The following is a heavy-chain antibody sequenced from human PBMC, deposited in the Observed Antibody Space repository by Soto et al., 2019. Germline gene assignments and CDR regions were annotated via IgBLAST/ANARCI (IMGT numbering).Heavy chain of an antibody. CDR1: GFTFDDYA. D-gene: IGHD6-19*01. J-gene: IGHJ4*02. CDR3: AKDFSSGWYYFDY. Sequence: EVQLLESGGVVVQPGGSLRLSCAASGFTFDDYAMHWVRQAPGKGLEWVSLISWDGGSTYYADSVKGRFTISRDNSKNSLYLQMNSLRAEDTALYYCAKDFSSGWYYFDYWGQGTLVTVSS. CDR2: ISWDGGST. V-gene: IGHV3-43D*04.